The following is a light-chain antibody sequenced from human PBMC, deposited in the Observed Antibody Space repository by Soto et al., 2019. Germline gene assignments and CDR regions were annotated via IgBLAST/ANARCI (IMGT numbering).Light chain of an antibody. V-gene: IGLV2-8*01. CDR2: EVN. J-gene: IGLJ1*01. CDR3: SSYAGSSNV. CDR1: SSDVGGYNY. Sequence: QAVLTQPASASGSPGQSVAISCTGTSSDVGGYNYVSWYQQHPGKAPKLMIYEVNKRPSGVPDRFSGSKSGNTASLTVSGLQAEDEADYYCSSYAGSSNVFGTGPKVTVL.